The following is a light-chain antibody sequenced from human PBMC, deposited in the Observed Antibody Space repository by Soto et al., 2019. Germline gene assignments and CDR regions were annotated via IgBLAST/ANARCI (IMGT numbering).Light chain of an antibody. CDR1: DSNIGAGYD. CDR2: GNS. Sequence: QSVLTQPPSVSGAPGQRVTISCTGSDSNIGAGYDVHWYQQLPGTAPKLLIYGNSNRPSGVPDRLSGSKSGTSASLAITGLQAEDEADYYCQSYDSSLSGHVVFGGGTKVTVL. V-gene: IGLV1-40*01. J-gene: IGLJ2*01. CDR3: QSYDSSLSGHVV.